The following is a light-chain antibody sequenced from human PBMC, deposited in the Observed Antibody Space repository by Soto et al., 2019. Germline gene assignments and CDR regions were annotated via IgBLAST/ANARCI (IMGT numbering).Light chain of an antibody. Sequence: EIVMTQSPATLSVSPGERATLSCRASETVSSNLAWYQQKPGQAPRLLIYDASNRATGIPARFSGSGSGTEFNITISSLQSEDSAVYYCQQYNNWPRATFGGGTKVDIK. CDR1: ETVSSN. CDR2: DAS. J-gene: IGKJ4*01. CDR3: QQYNNWPRAT. V-gene: IGKV3D-15*01.